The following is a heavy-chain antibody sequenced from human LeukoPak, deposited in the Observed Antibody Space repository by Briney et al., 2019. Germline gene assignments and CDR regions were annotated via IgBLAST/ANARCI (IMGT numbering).Heavy chain of an antibody. D-gene: IGHD3-10*01. V-gene: IGHV3-7*01. J-gene: IGHJ4*02. CDR3: ARGGRGDY. Sequence: GGSLRLSCAASGFTFSGSWMSWVSQAPGKGLEWVANIKKDGSEKYYVDSVKGRFTISRDNAKNSLYLQMNSLRAEDTAVYYCARGGRGDYWGQGILVTVSS. CDR2: IKKDGSEK. CDR1: GFTFSGSW.